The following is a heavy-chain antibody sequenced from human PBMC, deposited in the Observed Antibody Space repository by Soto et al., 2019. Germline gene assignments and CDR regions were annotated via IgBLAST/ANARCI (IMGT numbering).Heavy chain of an antibody. J-gene: IGHJ4*02. CDR2: INSDGSST. CDR1: GFTFSSYW. D-gene: IGHD2-2*01. Sequence: EVQLVESGGGLVQPGGSLRLSCAASGFTFSSYWMHWVRQAPGKGLVWVSRINSDGSSTTYADSVKGRCTISRDNAKNTLYLQMTSLRAEDTAVYYCARVETCSSTSCYSVFDYWGQGTLVTVSS. V-gene: IGHV3-74*03. CDR3: ARVETCSSTSCYSVFDY.